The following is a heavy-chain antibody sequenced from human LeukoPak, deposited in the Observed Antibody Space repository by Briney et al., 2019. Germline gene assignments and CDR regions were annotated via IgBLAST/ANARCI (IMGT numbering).Heavy chain of an antibody. Sequence: GGSLRLSCAASGFAFSVYAMSWLRQPPGKGLEWVSTINANSGTKSYAASVRGRFTISRDNSKNTLYLQLNTLRADDTATYYCAKPISGGLAVTADWFHPWGQGTLVVVSS. J-gene: IGHJ5*01. CDR3: AKPISGGLAVTADWFHP. CDR2: INANSGTK. CDR1: GFAFSVYA. D-gene: IGHD6-19*01. V-gene: IGHV3-23*01.